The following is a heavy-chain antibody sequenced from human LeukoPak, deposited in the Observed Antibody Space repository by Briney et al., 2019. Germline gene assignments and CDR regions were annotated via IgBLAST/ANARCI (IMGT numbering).Heavy chain of an antibody. J-gene: IGHJ4*02. CDR2: ISNTGSSV. Sequence: GASLRLSCAASGLTFSSYEMKSVRQAAGKGPDLVLYISNTGSSVFYADSVKGRFTISRDNAKNSLDLQMNSLRAEDTALYYCARDLPGRHGYSPFDYWGQGTLVTVSS. D-gene: IGHD5-24*01. CDR3: ARDLPGRHGYSPFDY. V-gene: IGHV3-48*03. CDR1: GLTFSSYE.